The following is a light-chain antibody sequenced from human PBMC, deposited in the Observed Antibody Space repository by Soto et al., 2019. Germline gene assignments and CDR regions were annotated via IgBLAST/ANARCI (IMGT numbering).Light chain of an antibody. CDR3: QSYDSSNHGV. Sequence: NFMLTQPHSVSESPGKTVTISCTRSSGSIASNHVQWYQQRPGSGPTTVIYEDNQRPSGVPDRFSGSIDSSSNSASLTISELKTEDEADYFCQSYDSSNHGVFGGGTKLTVL. CDR2: EDN. J-gene: IGLJ2*01. CDR1: SGSIASNH. V-gene: IGLV6-57*04.